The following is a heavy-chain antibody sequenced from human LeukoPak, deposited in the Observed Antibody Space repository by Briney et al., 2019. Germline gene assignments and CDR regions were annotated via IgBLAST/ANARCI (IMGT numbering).Heavy chain of an antibody. V-gene: IGHV3-7*03. CDR3: ARIRRGSSSWYYFDS. D-gene: IGHD6-13*01. CDR2: IKQDGSEK. J-gene: IGHJ4*02. CDR1: GFTLSNYW. Sequence: GVSLRLSCVASGFTLSNYWMSWVRQAPAKGLEWVANIKQDGSEKYYVDSVKGRSTISRDNAKNSLYLQMNSLRAEDTALYYCARIRRGSSSWYYFDSWGQGTLVTVSS.